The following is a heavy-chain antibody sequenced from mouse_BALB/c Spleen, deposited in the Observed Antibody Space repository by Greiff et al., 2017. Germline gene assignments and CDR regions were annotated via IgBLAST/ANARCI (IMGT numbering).Heavy chain of an antibody. CDR3: ARGDDYSFAY. D-gene: IGHD2-4*01. V-gene: IGHV3-2*02. Sequence: EVKLVESGPGLVKPSQSLSLTCTVTGYSITSDYAWNWIRQFPGNKLEWMGYISYSGSTSYNPSLKSRISITRDTSKNQFFLQLNSVTTEDTATYYCARGDDYSFAYWGQGTLVTVSA. CDR2: ISYSGST. CDR1: GYSITSDYA. J-gene: IGHJ3*01.